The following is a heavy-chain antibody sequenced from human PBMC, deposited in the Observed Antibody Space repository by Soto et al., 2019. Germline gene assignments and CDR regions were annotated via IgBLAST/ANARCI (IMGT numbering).Heavy chain of an antibody. J-gene: IGHJ6*03. D-gene: IGHD3-16*01. Sequence: EVQLLESGGGLVQPGGSLRLSYAASGFTVSSYAMSWVRQAPGKGLEWVSVISGSGSTYSADSVKGRFTISRDSSKNTVYLQMNSLRAEDTAVYYCAKALRFTFTTGYYMDVWGRGTTVTVSS. V-gene: IGHV3-23*01. CDR2: ISGSGST. CDR1: GFTVSSYA. CDR3: AKALRFTFTTGYYMDV.